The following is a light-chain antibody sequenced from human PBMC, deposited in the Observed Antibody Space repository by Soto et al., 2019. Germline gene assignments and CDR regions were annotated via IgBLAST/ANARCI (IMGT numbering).Light chain of an antibody. CDR1: SSDVGDFNY. CDR3: SSYSSSSTHVV. Sequence: QSALTQPASVSGSPGRSVTISCTGSSSDVGDFNYVSWYQHLPGRAPKLIIYDVTNRPSGISYRFSASKSGRTASLTISELQAEDEADYYYSSYSSSSTHVVFGGGTKLTVL. J-gene: IGLJ2*01. CDR2: DVT. V-gene: IGLV2-14*03.